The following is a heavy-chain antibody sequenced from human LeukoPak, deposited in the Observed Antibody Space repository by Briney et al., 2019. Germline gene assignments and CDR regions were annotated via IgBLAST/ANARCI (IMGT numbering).Heavy chain of an antibody. D-gene: IGHD1-26*01. Sequence: GGSLRLSCAASGFTFSSYSMNWVRQAPGKGLEWVANIKQDGSEKYYVDSVKGRFTISRDNAKNSLYLQMNSLRAEDTAVYYCARGVGRYYFDYWGQGTLVTVSS. V-gene: IGHV3-7*04. J-gene: IGHJ4*02. CDR2: IKQDGSEK. CDR1: GFTFSSYS. CDR3: ARGVGRYYFDY.